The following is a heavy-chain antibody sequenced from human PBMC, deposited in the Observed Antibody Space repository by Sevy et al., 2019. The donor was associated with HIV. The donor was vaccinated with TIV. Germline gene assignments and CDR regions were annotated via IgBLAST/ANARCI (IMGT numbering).Heavy chain of an antibody. CDR1: GFTVSSNY. CDR2: IYSGGST. Sequence: GRSLRLSCAASGFTVSSNYMSWVRQAPGKGLEWVSVIYSGGSTYYADSVKGRFTISRDNSKNTLYLQMNSLRAEDTAVYYCASGGVLLWFGELFDWGQGTLVTVSS. V-gene: IGHV3-66*01. J-gene: IGHJ4*02. CDR3: ASGGVLLWFGELFD. D-gene: IGHD3-10*01.